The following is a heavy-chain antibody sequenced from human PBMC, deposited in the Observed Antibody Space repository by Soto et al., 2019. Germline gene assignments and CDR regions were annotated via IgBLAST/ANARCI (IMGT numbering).Heavy chain of an antibody. Sequence: QVQLQQWGAGRLKPSETLSLTCAVYGGSFSGYDWTWIRQPPGTGLEWNGEINHSGSTNYHPSLKSRVTISVDTSKNPFSLKLTSVTAADTAVYYCARDKITGLFDYWGQGTLVTVSS. CDR3: ARDKITGLFDY. D-gene: IGHD2-8*02. CDR1: GGSFSGYD. J-gene: IGHJ4*02. CDR2: INHSGST. V-gene: IGHV4-34*01.